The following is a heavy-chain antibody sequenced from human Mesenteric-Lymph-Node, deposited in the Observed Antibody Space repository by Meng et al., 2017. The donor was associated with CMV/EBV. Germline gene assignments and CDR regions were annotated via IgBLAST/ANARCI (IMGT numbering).Heavy chain of an antibody. J-gene: IGHJ5*02. Sequence: GESLKISCAASGFTFSNYAMSWVRQAPGKGLEWVSSISSVSSKIYYAHSVRGRFTISRDNAKNSLHLQMNSLRVEDTAIYYCVAEHDFWSGYHNWFDPWGQGALVTVSS. D-gene: IGHD3-3*01. V-gene: IGHV3-21*01. CDR3: VAEHDFWSGYHNWFDP. CDR2: ISSVSSKI. CDR1: GFTFSNYA.